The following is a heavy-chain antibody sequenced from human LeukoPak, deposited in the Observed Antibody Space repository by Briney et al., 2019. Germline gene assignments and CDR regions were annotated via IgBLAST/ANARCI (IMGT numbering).Heavy chain of an antibody. D-gene: IGHD1-26*01. CDR2: ISSSSSYI. CDR3: ARDLRRELRGALYY. Sequence: GGSLRLSCAASGFTFSSYSMNWVRQAPGKGLEWVSSISSSSSYIYHADSVKGRFTISRDNAKNSLYLQINSLRAEDTAVYYCARDLRRELRGALYYWGQGTLVTVSS. V-gene: IGHV3-21*01. J-gene: IGHJ4*02. CDR1: GFTFSSYS.